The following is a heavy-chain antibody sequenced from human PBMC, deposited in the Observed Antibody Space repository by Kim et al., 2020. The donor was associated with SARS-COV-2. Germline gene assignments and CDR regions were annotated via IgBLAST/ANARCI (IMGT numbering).Heavy chain of an antibody. D-gene: IGHD3-10*01. CDR3: TGFGEGY. CDR1: AFTFSNAW. J-gene: IGHJ4*02. V-gene: IGHV3-15*01. CDR2: IKSKTHGGTT. Sequence: GGSLRLSCAASAFTFSNAWMHWVRQAPGKGLEWVAIIKSKTHGGTTDYAAPVKGRFTISRDDSKNTLYLQMNTLKTEDTAVYYCTGFGEGYWGQGTLVTASS.